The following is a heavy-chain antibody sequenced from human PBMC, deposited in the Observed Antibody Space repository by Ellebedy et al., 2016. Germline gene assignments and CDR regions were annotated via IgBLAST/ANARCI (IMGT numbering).Heavy chain of an antibody. CDR3: ARGYSGSWEEGETNDY. CDR1: GGSISSYY. V-gene: IGHV4-4*07. D-gene: IGHD1-26*01. CDR2: IYTSGST. Sequence: SETLSLXXTVSGGSISSYYWSWIRQPAGKGLEWIGRIYTSGSTNYNPSLKSRVTISVDTSKNQFSLKLSSVTAADTAVYYCARGYSGSWEEGETNDYWGQGTLVTVSS. J-gene: IGHJ4*02.